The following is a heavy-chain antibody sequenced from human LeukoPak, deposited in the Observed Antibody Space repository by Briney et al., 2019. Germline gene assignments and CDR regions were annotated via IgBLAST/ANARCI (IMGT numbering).Heavy chain of an antibody. CDR1: GGSVSNSY. CDR3: ARGGSYFYDYYMDV. J-gene: IGHJ6*03. CDR2: TYSSGSS. Sequence: SETLSLTCTVSGGSVSNSYWTWIRQSAGKGLEWIGRTYSSGSSNYNPSLKSRTTMSVDTSKNEFSLKLTSVTAADTAVYYCARGGSYFYDYYMDVWGQGATVSVSS. V-gene: IGHV4-4*07. D-gene: IGHD1-26*01.